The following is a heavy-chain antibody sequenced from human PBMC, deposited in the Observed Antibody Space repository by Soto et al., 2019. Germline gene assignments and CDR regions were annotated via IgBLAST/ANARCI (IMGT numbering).Heavy chain of an antibody. J-gene: IGHJ4*02. CDR2: MNPYNGNT. CDR3: ARGPGDLGYFDY. CDR1: GYTFNNYD. V-gene: IGHV1-8*01. Sequence: ASVKVSCKPSGYTFNNYDINWVRQAPGQGLEWMGWMNPYNGNTGYAQNFQGRVTMTRNTSISTAYMELSGLRSEDTAIYFCARGPGDLGYFDYWGQGALVTVSS. D-gene: IGHD3-10*01.